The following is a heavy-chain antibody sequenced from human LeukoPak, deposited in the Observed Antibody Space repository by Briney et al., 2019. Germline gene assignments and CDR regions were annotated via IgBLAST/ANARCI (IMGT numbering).Heavy chain of an antibody. J-gene: IGHJ6*02. V-gene: IGHV3-33*01. CDR1: GFTFSSYG. Sequence: GRSLRLSCAASGFTFSSYGMHWVRQAPGKGLEWVAVIWYDGSNKYYEDSVKGRFTISRDNSKNTLYLQMNSLRAEDTAVYYCARGVGSGWYPYYYYGMDVWGQGTTVTVSS. CDR2: IWYDGSNK. D-gene: IGHD6-19*01. CDR3: ARGVGSGWYPYYYYGMDV.